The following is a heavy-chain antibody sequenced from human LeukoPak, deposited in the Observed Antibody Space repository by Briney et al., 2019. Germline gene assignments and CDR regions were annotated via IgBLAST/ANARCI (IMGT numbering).Heavy chain of an antibody. V-gene: IGHV1-8*01. J-gene: IGHJ6*03. D-gene: IGHD4-17*01. CDR1: GYTFTSYD. Sequence: EASVKVSCKASGYTFTSYDINWVRQATGQGLEWMGWMNPNSGNTGYAQKFQGRVTMTRNTSISTAYMELSSLRSEDTAVYYCARDHGDYVFGYYYMDVWGKGTTVTVSS. CDR3: ARDHGDYVFGYYYMDV. CDR2: MNPNSGNT.